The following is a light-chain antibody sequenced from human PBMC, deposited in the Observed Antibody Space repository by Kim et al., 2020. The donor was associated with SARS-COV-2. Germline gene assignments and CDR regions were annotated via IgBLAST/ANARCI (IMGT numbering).Light chain of an antibody. CDR1: QSVSSSY. CDR3: QQYGSSPPII. J-gene: IGKJ5*01. Sequence: PGERATPSCRASQSVSSSYLAWYQQKPGQAPRLLIYGASSRATGIPERFSGSGSGTDFTLTISRLEPEDFAVYYCQQYGSSPPIIFGQGTRLEIK. V-gene: IGKV3-20*01. CDR2: GAS.